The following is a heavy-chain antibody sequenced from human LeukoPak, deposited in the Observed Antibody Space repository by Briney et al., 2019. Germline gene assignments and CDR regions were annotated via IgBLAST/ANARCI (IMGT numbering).Heavy chain of an antibody. CDR1: GYTFTGYY. CDR2: INPNSGGT. V-gene: IGHV1-2*02. CDR3: ARDGGVNSGYDFYNYYGMDV. Sequence: ASVKVSFKASGYTFTGYYVHWVRQAPGQGLEWMGWINPNSGGTNYALKFQGRVTMTRDTSIGAVYMELSGLRSDDTAVYYCARDGGVNSGYDFYNYYGMDVWGQGTTVTVSS. J-gene: IGHJ6*02. D-gene: IGHD5-12*01.